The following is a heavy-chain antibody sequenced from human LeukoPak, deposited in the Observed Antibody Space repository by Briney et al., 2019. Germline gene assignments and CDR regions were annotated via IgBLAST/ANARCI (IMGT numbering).Heavy chain of an antibody. CDR1: GGSFSGYS. Sequence: PSVTLSLTCAVFGGSFSGYSWTWIRQPPGKGLEWIGKISDSGSANYNPSLKSRVTISVHASGNKFSLELSSATAADTAVYYCARGRTGENTYVGGYYYMDVWGKGTTVIVSS. CDR3: ARGRTGENTYVGGYYYMDV. J-gene: IGHJ6*03. CDR2: ISDSGSA. V-gene: IGHV4-34*01. D-gene: IGHD4-17*01.